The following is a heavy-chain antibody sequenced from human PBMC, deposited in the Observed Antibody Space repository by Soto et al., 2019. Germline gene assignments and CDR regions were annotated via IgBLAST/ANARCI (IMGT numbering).Heavy chain of an antibody. Sequence: PSETLSLPCTVSGGSINSGSYYWSWIRQQPRKGLEWIGYMYYSGSTYYNPSLKSRVTISVDTSKNQFSLKLSSATAADTAVYYCARDFMGSCGPTLGMDVWAQGTTVT. J-gene: IGHJ6*02. CDR3: ARDFMGSCGPTLGMDV. CDR1: GGSINSGSYY. V-gene: IGHV4-31*03. D-gene: IGHD2-15*01. CDR2: MYYSGST.